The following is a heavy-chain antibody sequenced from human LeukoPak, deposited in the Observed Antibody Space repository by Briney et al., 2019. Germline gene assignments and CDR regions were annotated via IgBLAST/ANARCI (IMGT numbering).Heavy chain of an antibody. V-gene: IGHV3-15*01. J-gene: IGHJ4*02. CDR3: TTDPDTVIYYFDY. D-gene: IGHD4-17*01. CDR2: IKSKTEGGKT. Sequence: PGGSLRLSCAASGFTFSNARMSWLPPAPGKGLEWVGRIKSKTEGGKTDYAAPVKGRFTISRDDSKNTLYLQMNSLKTEDTAVYYCTTDPDTVIYYFDYWGQGTLVTVSS. CDR1: GFTFSNAR.